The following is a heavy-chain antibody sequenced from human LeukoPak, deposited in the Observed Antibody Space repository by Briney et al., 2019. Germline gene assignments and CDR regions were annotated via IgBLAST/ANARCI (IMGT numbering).Heavy chain of an antibody. D-gene: IGHD3-9*01. CDR3: ARHSGTYYDILTGYYKAVGAFDI. CDR1: GGSISSHY. CDR2: IYYSGST. J-gene: IGHJ3*02. Sequence: SETLSLTCTVSGGSISSHYWSWIRQPPGKGLEWIGYIYYSGSTNYNPSLKSRVTISVDTSKNQFSLKLSSVTAADTAVYYCARHSGTYYDILTGYYKAVGAFDIWGQGTMVTVSS. V-gene: IGHV4-59*08.